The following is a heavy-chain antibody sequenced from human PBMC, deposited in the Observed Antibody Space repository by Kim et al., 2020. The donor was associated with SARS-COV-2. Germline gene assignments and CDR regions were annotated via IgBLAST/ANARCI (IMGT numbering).Heavy chain of an antibody. CDR3: ARAVVRSSYLYYFDY. CDR1: GYTFTGYY. V-gene: IGHV1-2*06. D-gene: IGHD6-6*01. Sequence: ASVKVSCKASGYTFTGYYMHWVRQAPGQGLEWMGRINPNSGGTNYAQKFQGRVTMTRDTSISTAYMELSRLRSDDTAVYYCARAVVRSSYLYYFDYWGQGTLVTVSS. J-gene: IGHJ4*02. CDR2: INPNSGGT.